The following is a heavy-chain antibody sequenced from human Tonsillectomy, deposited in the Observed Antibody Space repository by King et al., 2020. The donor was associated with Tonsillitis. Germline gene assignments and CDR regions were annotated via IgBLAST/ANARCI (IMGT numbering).Heavy chain of an antibody. D-gene: IGHD3-22*01. CDR2: IYDSGST. Sequence: VQLQESGPGLVKPSETLSLTCTVSGASISSYYWSWIRQPPGKGLEWIGYIYDSGSTHYNPSLKSRVTISVDTSKNQFSLKLSSVTAADTAVCYCARSPLVYDSRGYDETYLFDCWGQGTLVTVSS. V-gene: IGHV4-59*01. J-gene: IGHJ4*02. CDR3: ARSPLVYDSRGYDETYLFDC. CDR1: GASISSYY.